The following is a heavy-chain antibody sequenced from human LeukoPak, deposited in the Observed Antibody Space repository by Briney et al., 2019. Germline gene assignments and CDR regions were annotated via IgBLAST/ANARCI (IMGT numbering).Heavy chain of an antibody. V-gene: IGHV1-69*05. Sequence: HWASVKVSCKASGGTFSSYAISWVRQAPGQGLEWMGGIIPIFGTANYAQKFQGRVTMTRDTSTSTVYMELSSLRSEDTAVYYCARRYYDALTGYYSDYWGQGTLVTVSS. CDR2: IIPIFGTA. D-gene: IGHD3-9*01. CDR1: GGTFSSYA. CDR3: ARRYYDALTGYYSDY. J-gene: IGHJ4*02.